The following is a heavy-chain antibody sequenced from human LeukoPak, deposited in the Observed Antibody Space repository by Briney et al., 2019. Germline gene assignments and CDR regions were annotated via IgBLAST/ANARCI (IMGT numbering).Heavy chain of an antibody. D-gene: IGHD4-17*01. CDR3: AKSWDTVTRGRTYFDY. CDR1: GFIFSRYG. J-gene: IGHJ4*02. V-gene: IGHV3-30*18. CDR2: ISNDGSET. Sequence: GGSLRLSCVASGFIFSRYGMHWVRQAPGKGLEWVAIISNDGSETYYVDSVKGRFTISRDNSKNMLYLQMNSLKPEDTAVYYCAKSWDTVTRGRTYFDYWGQGTLVTVSS.